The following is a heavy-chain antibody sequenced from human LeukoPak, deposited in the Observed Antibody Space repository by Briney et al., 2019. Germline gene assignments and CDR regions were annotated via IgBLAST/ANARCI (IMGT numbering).Heavy chain of an antibody. CDR1: GFTFSSYS. Sequence: GGSLRLSCAASGFTFSSYSMNWVRQAPGKGLVWVSRINSDGSSTSYADSVKGRFTISRDNAKNTLYLQMNSLRAEDTAVYYCARDPLTDYYFDYWGQGTLVTVSS. D-gene: IGHD3-3*01. J-gene: IGHJ4*02. CDR3: ARDPLTDYYFDY. V-gene: IGHV3-74*01. CDR2: INSDGSST.